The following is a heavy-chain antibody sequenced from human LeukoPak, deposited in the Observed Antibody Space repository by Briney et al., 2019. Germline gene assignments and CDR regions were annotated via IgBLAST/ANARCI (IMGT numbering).Heavy chain of an antibody. CDR1: GGTSSNYA. J-gene: IGHJ3*02. CDR2: IIPIFGTT. V-gene: IGHV1-69*06. Sequence: SVMVSCKASGGTSSNYAINWVRQAPGQGLEWMGEIIPIFGTTNYAQKLQGRVTITADKSTSTASMALSSLRSEDTAVYYCARRFCSNGVCYHDRGAFDIWGQGTMVTVSS. D-gene: IGHD2-8*01. CDR3: ARRFCSNGVCYHDRGAFDI.